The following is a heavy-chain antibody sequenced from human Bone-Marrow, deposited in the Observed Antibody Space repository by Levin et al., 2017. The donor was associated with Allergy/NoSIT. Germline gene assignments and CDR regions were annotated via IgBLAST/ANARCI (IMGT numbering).Heavy chain of an antibody. D-gene: IGHD6-19*01. Sequence: GGSLRLSCGTSGFTLSNYGMHWFRQAPGQGLEWVAVIWNDGSNKYYADSVKGRFTITRDNSHNTLYLEVNSLRAEDTAVYYCAKEGAVAGTVPKKWLDAWGQGTLVTVSS. CDR1: GFTLSNYG. CDR3: AKEGAVAGTVPKKWLDA. V-gene: IGHV3-33*06. CDR2: IWNDGSNK. J-gene: IGHJ5*02.